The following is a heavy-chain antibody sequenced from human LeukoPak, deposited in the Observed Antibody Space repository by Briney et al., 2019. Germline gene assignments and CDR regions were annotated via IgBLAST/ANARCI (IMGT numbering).Heavy chain of an antibody. J-gene: IGHJ4*02. CDR2: IIPIFGTA. V-gene: IGHV1-69*01. CDR1: GVTFSSYA. CDR3: ARTLPGGPQDCSSTSCYGGGYFDY. Sequence: SVKVSCKASGVTFSSYAISWVRQAPGQGLEWMGGIIPIFGTANYAQKFQGRVTITADESTSTAYMELSSLRSEDTAVYYCARTLPGGPQDCSSTSCYGGGYFDYWGQGTLVTVSS. D-gene: IGHD2-2*01.